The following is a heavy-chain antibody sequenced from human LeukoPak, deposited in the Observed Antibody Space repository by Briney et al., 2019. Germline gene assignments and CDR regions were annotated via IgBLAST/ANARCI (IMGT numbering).Heavy chain of an antibody. D-gene: IGHD1-1*01. CDR1: GFTFSSYA. V-gene: IGHV3-23*01. CDR3: VRVPTTSHYYYMDV. CDR2: ISGSGGST. Sequence: PGGSLRLSCAASGFTFSSYAMSWVRQAPGKGLEWVSAISGSGGSTYYADSVKGRFTISRDNAKNSLYLQMNSLRAEDTAVYYCVRVPTTSHYYYMDVWGKGTTVTVSS. J-gene: IGHJ6*03.